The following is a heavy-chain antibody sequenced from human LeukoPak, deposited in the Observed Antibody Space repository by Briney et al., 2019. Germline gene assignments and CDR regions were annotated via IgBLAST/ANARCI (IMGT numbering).Heavy chain of an antibody. Sequence: PGGSLRLSCAASGFTFSSYSMNWVRQAPGKGLEWVSSIRSTSSYIYYADSVKGRFTIPRDNAKNSLYLQMNSLRAEDTAVYYCARDLGFTVVTGAFDYWGQGTLVTISS. D-gene: IGHD4-23*01. CDR3: ARDLGFTVVTGAFDY. CDR2: IRSTSSYI. J-gene: IGHJ4*02. V-gene: IGHV3-21*01. CDR1: GFTFSSYS.